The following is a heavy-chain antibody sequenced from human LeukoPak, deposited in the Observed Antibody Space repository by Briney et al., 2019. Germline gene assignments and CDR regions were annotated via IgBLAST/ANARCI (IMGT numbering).Heavy chain of an antibody. Sequence: PGGSLSLSCAASGFTFNTYAMHWVRQAPGKGLEWVAVISYDGSNKYYADSVKGRFTISRDNSKNTLYLQMNSLRAEDTAVYYCARVFDSSGYYLWGYYFDYWGQGTLVTVSS. CDR1: GFTFNTYA. J-gene: IGHJ4*02. CDR2: ISYDGSNK. CDR3: ARVFDSSGYYLWGYYFDY. D-gene: IGHD3-22*01. V-gene: IGHV3-30-3*01.